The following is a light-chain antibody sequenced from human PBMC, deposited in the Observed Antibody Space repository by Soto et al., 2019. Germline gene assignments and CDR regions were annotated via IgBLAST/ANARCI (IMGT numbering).Light chain of an antibody. J-gene: IGKJ5*01. CDR2: GAS. CDR1: QSVSSSY. Sequence: EIVLTQSPGTLSLSPGERATLSCRASQSVSSSYLAWYQQKPGQAHRLLIYGASSRATGIPDRFSGSGSGTDFTHTISRLEPEDFAVYYCQQHGSSPISFGQGTRLEIK. CDR3: QQHGSSPIS. V-gene: IGKV3-20*01.